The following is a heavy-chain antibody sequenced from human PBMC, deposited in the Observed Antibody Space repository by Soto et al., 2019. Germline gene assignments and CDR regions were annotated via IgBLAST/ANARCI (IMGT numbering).Heavy chain of an antibody. V-gene: IGHV4-59*08. CDR1: GDFISSHY. Sequence: QVQLQESGPGLVKPSETLSLTCTVSGDFISSHYWSWIRQPPGKGLEWFGYVYHDGKTDSNPSLKSRVTISMDTSKNQISLSLTSVTAADTAVYYCARPRGTTPAVWYFDLWGRGTLVTVSS. J-gene: IGHJ2*01. CDR3: ARPRGTTPAVWYFDL. CDR2: VYHDGKT. D-gene: IGHD1-26*01.